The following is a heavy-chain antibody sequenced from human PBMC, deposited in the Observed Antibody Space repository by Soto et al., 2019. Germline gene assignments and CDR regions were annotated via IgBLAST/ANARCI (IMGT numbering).Heavy chain of an antibody. V-gene: IGHV1-18*01. J-gene: IGHJ6*02. CDR3: AKNGQPPYYYYGMDV. Sequence: QGQLAQSGPEVKKPGASVKVSCKASGYTFSRYGISWVRQAPGQGLEWMGWVSGYNGDTKYAQKVQGRVTMTIDTSTYTAYMELRSLTSDDTAKYYCAKNGQPPYYYYGMDVWGQGTTVTVSS. D-gene: IGHD2-8*01. CDR1: GYTFSRYG. CDR2: VSGYNGDT.